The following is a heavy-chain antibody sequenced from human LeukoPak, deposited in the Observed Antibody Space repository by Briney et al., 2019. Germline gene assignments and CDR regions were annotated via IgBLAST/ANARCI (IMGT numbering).Heavy chain of an antibody. CDR1: GGTFSSYA. Sequence: GASVKVSCKASGGTFSSYAISWVRQAPGQGLEWMGGIIPILGTANYAQKFQGRVTITADESTSTAYMELSSLRSEDTAVYYCARGIFGVVSGYMDVWGKGTTVTVSS. CDR2: IIPILGTA. D-gene: IGHD3-3*01. CDR3: ARGIFGVVSGYMDV. V-gene: IGHV1-69*13. J-gene: IGHJ6*03.